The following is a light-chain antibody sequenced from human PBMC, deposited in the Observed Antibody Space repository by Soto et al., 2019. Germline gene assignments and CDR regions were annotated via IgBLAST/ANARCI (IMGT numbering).Light chain of an antibody. CDR3: QKYNGAPWT. CDR2: GAS. Sequence: DIQMTQSPSSLSASVGDRVTITCRASQSISTYLTWYQQKPRKAPKLLIYGASRLQSGVPSRFSGSGSGTNFTLTIGNLQPEDFATYYCQKYNGAPWTFGQGTKVEIK. CDR1: QSISTY. J-gene: IGKJ1*01. V-gene: IGKV1-39*01.